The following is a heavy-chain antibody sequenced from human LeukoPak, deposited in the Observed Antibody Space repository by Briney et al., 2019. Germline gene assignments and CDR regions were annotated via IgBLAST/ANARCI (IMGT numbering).Heavy chain of an antibody. D-gene: IGHD6-6*01. J-gene: IGHJ6*03. Sequence: SETLSLTCTVSSGSISSGSYYWSWIRQPAGKGLEWIGRMYTSGSTNYNPSLKSRVTISVDTSKNQFSLKLSSVTAADTAVYYCARGASSSSAIGYYYYYMDVWGKGTTVTVSS. CDR1: SGSISSGSYY. CDR2: MYTSGST. CDR3: ARGASSSSAIGYYYYYMDV. V-gene: IGHV4-61*02.